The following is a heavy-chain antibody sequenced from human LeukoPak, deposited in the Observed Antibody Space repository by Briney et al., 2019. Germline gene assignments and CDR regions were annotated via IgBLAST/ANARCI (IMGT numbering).Heavy chain of an antibody. Sequence: SETLSLTCIVSGGSISSYHWNWIRQPPGKGLEWIGYIYHSGSTNYNPSLKSRVTISVDTSKNQFSLKLSSVTAADTAVYYCARDIAVSGTTPFFDYWGQGTLVTVSS. J-gene: IGHJ4*02. CDR1: GGSISSYH. CDR3: ARDIAVSGTTPFFDY. D-gene: IGHD6-19*01. V-gene: IGHV4-59*01. CDR2: IYHSGST.